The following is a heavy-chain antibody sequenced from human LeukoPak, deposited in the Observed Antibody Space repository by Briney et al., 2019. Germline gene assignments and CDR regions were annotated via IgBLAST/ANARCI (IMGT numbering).Heavy chain of an antibody. D-gene: IGHD3-10*01. V-gene: IGHV3-21*01. CDR2: ISSSSSYI. CDR3: ARGGRGYYMDV. Sequence: PGGSLRLSCAASGFTFSSYGMHWVRQAPGKGLEWVSSISSSSSYIYYADSVKGRFTISRDNAKNSLYLQMNSLRAEDTAVYYCARGGRGYYMDVWGKGTTVTISS. J-gene: IGHJ6*03. CDR1: GFTFSSYG.